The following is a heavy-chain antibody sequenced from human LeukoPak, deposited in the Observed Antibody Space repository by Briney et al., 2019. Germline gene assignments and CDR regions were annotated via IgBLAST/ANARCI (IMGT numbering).Heavy chain of an antibody. CDR1: GFTFSSYG. Sequence: GRSLRLSCAASGFTFSSYGMHWVRQAPGKGLEWVAVISYDGSNKYYADSVKGRFTISRDNSKNTLYLQMNSLRAEDTAVYYCAKDRTTSGDYYYYYGMDVWGQGTTVTVSS. V-gene: IGHV3-30*18. J-gene: IGHJ6*02. CDR3: AKDRTTSGDYYYYYGMDV. D-gene: IGHD2-2*01. CDR2: ISYDGSNK.